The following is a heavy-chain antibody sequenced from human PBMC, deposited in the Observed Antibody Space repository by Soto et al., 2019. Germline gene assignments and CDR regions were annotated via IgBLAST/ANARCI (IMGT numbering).Heavy chain of an antibody. V-gene: IGHV1-46*01. Sequence: ASVKVSCKASGYTFTSYYMHWVRQAPGQGLEWMVIINPSGGSTSYAQKFQGRVTMTRDTSTSTVYMELSSLRSEDTAVYYCARVHPLDILTRYYPDEPPHYGMYVWGQGTTVTVSS. CDR3: ARVHPLDILTRYYPDEPPHYGMYV. D-gene: IGHD3-9*01. J-gene: IGHJ6*02. CDR2: INPSGGST. CDR1: GYTFTSYY.